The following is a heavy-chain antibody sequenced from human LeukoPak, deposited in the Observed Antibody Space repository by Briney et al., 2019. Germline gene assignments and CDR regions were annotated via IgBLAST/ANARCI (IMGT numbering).Heavy chain of an antibody. CDR2: IWYDGSNK. D-gene: IGHD5-18*01. V-gene: IGHV3-33*01. Sequence: GGSLRPSCAASGFTFSSYGMPWVRQAPGKGLEWVAVIWYDGSNKYYADSVKGRFTISRDNPKNTLYLQMNSLRAEDTAVYYCARDRTGYSYGAPDYWGQGTLVTVSS. J-gene: IGHJ4*02. CDR3: ARDRTGYSYGAPDY. CDR1: GFTFSSYG.